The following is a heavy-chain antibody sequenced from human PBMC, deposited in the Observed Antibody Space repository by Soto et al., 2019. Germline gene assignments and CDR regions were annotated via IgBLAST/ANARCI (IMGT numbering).Heavy chain of an antibody. J-gene: IGHJ3*02. V-gene: IGHV1-69*05. CDR3: ARDVRGLDDAFDI. CDR2: IIPYNGTA. CDR1: GGTFSSYA. Sequence: SVKVSCKASGGTFSSYAISWVRQAPGQGLEWMGWIIPYNGTANYAQKLQGRVTITTDASTSTAYMELRSLRSEDTAVYYCARDVRGLDDAFDIWGQGTMVTVSS. D-gene: IGHD3-10*02.